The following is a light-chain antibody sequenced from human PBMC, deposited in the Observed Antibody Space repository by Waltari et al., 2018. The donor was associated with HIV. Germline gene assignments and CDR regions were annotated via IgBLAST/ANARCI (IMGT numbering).Light chain of an antibody. Sequence: QSALTPPPSASGSPGQSVTISCTGTSSDVGGYHYVSWYQQRPGKAPKLMIYEVSKRPSGVPDRFSGSKSGNTASLTVSGLQAEDEADYYCSSYAGSNNLVFGGGTKLTVL. J-gene: IGLJ2*01. CDR1: SSDVGGYHY. CDR3: SSYAGSNNLV. V-gene: IGLV2-8*01. CDR2: EVS.